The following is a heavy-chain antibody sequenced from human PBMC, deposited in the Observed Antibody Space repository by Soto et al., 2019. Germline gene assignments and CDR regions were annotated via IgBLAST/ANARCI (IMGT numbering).Heavy chain of an antibody. Sequence: SETLSLTCAVSGGSISSGAYSWSWIRQPPGKGLEWIGYIYHSGSTYYNPSLKSRVTISVDRSKNQFSLKLCSVTAADTAVYYCARMSGPLDYGDYVSDYWGQGTLVTVSS. V-gene: IGHV4-30-2*01. J-gene: IGHJ4*02. D-gene: IGHD4-17*01. CDR3: ARMSGPLDYGDYVSDY. CDR1: GGSISSGAYS. CDR2: IYHSGST.